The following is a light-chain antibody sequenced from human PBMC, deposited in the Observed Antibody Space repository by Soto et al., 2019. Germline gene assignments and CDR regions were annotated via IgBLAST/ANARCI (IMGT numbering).Light chain of an antibody. Sequence: EIVMTQSPATLSVSPGERATLSCRASQSVSSNLAWYQQKPGQAPRLLIYGASTWATGIPARFSSSGSGTEFTLTISSLQSEDFAVYYCQQYNNWPLTFGGGTKVDIK. CDR3: QQYNNWPLT. J-gene: IGKJ4*01. CDR2: GAS. CDR1: QSVSSN. V-gene: IGKV3-15*01.